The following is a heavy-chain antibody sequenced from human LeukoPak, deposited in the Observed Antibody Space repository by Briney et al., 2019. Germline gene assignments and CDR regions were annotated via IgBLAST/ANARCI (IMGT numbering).Heavy chain of an antibody. CDR3: ARAYSSSWYEGRWFDP. CDR2: TYYSGST. J-gene: IGHJ5*02. V-gene: IGHV4-59*01. Sequence: SETLSLTCTVSGGSISSYYWSWIRQPPGKGLEWIGYTYYSGSTNYNPSLKSRVTISVDTSKNQFSLKLSSVTAADTAVYYCARAYSSSWYEGRWFDPWGQGTLVTVSS. CDR1: GGSISSYY. D-gene: IGHD6-13*01.